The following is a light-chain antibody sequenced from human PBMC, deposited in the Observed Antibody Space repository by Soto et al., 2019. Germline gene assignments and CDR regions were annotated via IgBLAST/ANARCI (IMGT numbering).Light chain of an antibody. J-gene: IGLJ1*01. V-gene: IGLV2-14*01. CDR1: SSDVGAYNY. Sequence: QSALTQPASVSGSPGQSITIFCTGTSSDVGAYNYVSWYQQHPDKAPKLMIYEVSNRPSGVSNRFSGSKSGNTASLTISGLQAEDEADYYCSSYTSSSSLPYVFGTGTKVTVL. CDR2: EVS. CDR3: SSYTSSSSLPYV.